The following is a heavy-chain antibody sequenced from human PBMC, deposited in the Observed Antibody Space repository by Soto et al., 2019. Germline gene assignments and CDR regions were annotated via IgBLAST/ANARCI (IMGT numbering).Heavy chain of an antibody. CDR1: GGSISSYY. CDR2: IYYSGST. J-gene: IGHJ1*01. V-gene: IGHV4-59*08. D-gene: IGHD3-3*01. Sequence: SETLSLTCTVSGGSISSYYWSWIRQPPGKGLEWIGYIYYSGSTNYNPSLKSRVTISVDTSKNQFSLKLSSVTAADTAVYYCARHRSITFFGVGKEYFYLRGQRTLVTVSS. CDR3: ARHRSITFFGVGKEYFYL.